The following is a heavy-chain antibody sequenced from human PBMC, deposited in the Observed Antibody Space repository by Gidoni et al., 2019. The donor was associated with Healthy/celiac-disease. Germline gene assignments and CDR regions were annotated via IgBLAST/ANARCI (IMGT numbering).Heavy chain of an antibody. D-gene: IGHD5-18*01. CDR3: ATDAPERNGYSYGYRFDY. V-gene: IGHV1-24*01. CDR2: FAPEDGET. CDR1: GYTLTALS. Sequence: QVQLVQSGAEVKKPGASVKVSCKVSGYTLTALSMHWVRQAPGKGLEWMGGFAPEDGETIYAQKFQGRVTMTEDTSTDTAYMELSSLRSEDTAVYYCATDAPERNGYSYGYRFDYWGQGTLVTVSS. J-gene: IGHJ4*02.